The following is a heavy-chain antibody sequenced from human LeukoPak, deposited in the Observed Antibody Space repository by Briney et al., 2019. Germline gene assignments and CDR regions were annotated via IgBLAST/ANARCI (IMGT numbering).Heavy chain of an antibody. D-gene: IGHD3-22*01. CDR3: ARRAGDYSHPYDY. J-gene: IGHJ4*02. CDR1: GFTFSSYA. V-gene: IGHV3-53*01. CDR2: IYTTGNT. Sequence: GGSLRLSCVASGFTFSSYAMHWVRQAPGKGLEWVSFIYTTGNTHNSDSVKGRFTISRDSSKNTLYLQMNSLRAEDTAVYYCARRAGDYSHPYDYWGQGTLVTVSS.